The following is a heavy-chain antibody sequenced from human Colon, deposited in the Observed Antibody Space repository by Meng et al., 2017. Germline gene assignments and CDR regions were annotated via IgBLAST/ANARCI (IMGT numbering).Heavy chain of an antibody. CDR1: CGAISTSGLW. V-gene: IGHV4-31*11. CDR3: ARDMSGGYYWFDP. Sequence: LVELSHPLSLTCDVSCGAISTSGLWWSRIRQHPGKGLEWIGYVFYSGSTQYNPSLKSRVSISVDTSKNQFSLKLYSMTAADTAVYYCARDMSGGYYWFDPWGQGTLVTVSS. D-gene: IGHD3-22*01. J-gene: IGHJ5*02. CDR2: VFYSGST.